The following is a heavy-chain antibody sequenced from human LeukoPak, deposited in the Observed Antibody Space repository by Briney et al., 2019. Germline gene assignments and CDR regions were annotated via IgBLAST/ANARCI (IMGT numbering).Heavy chain of an antibody. CDR3: ARLWDIVVVEGNWFDP. J-gene: IGHJ5*02. V-gene: IGHV4-39*01. Sequence: SETLSLTCTVSGGSISSSSYYWGWIRQPPGKGLEWIGSIYYSGSTYYNPSPKSRVTISVDTSKNQFSLKLSSVTAADTAVYYCARLWDIVVVEGNWFDPWGQGTLVTVSS. D-gene: IGHD2-15*01. CDR2: IYYSGST. CDR1: GGSISSSSYY.